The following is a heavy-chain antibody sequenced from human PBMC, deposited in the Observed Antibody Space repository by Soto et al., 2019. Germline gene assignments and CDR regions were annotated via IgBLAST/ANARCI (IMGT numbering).Heavy chain of an antibody. D-gene: IGHD4-17*01. Sequence: PGESLKISCKGSGYSFTSYWIGWVRQMPGKGLEWMGIIYPGDSDTRYSPSFQGQVTISADKSISTAYLQWSSLKASDTAMYYCARHRTDVDYGGGNYYYYGMDVWGQGTTVTVSS. CDR2: IYPGDSDT. CDR1: GYSFTSYW. J-gene: IGHJ6*02. CDR3: ARHRTDVDYGGGNYYYYGMDV. V-gene: IGHV5-51*01.